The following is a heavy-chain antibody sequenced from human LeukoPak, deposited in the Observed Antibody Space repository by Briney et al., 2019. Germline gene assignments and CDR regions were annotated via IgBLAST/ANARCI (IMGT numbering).Heavy chain of an antibody. D-gene: IGHD3-22*01. V-gene: IGHV4-4*07. CDR3: ARGPSVYDSSGYWLYYFDY. CDR2: IYTSGST. Sequence: SETLSLTCAVSGGSISSYCWSWIRQPAGKGLEWIGRIYTSGSTNYNPSLKSRVTMSVDTSKNQFSLKLSSVTAADTAVYYCARGPSVYDSSGYWLYYFDYWGQGTLVTVSS. J-gene: IGHJ4*02. CDR1: GGSISSYC.